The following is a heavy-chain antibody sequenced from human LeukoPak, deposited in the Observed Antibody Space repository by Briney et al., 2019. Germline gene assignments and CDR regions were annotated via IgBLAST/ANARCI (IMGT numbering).Heavy chain of an antibody. J-gene: IGHJ5*02. CDR1: GYSFNIYE. V-gene: IGHV1-8*01. CDR3: SRGPRFDP. CDR2: VNPNSGDT. Sequence: SVKVSCKTSGYSFNIYEINWVRQATGQGLEWMGWVNPNSGDTDYAQKFQGRLTMTRNTSISTAYMELSGLRLEDTAVYYCSRGPRFDPWGQGTQVTVSS.